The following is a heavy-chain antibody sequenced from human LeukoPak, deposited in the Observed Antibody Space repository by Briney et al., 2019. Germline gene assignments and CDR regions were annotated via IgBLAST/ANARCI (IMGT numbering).Heavy chain of an antibody. CDR1: GFTFSSYE. CDR3: AGSVDTAMVPYYYYGMDV. Sequence: GGSLRLSCAASGFTFSSYEMNWVRQAPGKGLEWVSYITSSGRTKYYADSVKGRFTISRDNAKNSLYLQMNSLRAEDTAVYYCAGSVDTAMVPYYYYGMDVWGQGTTVTVSS. V-gene: IGHV3-48*03. CDR2: ITSSGRTK. J-gene: IGHJ6*02. D-gene: IGHD5-18*01.